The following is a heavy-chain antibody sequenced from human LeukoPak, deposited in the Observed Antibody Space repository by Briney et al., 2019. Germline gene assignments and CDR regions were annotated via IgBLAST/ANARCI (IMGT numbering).Heavy chain of an antibody. J-gene: IGHJ4*02. CDR1: GYTFTDYF. CDR2: IDPKRGGT. V-gene: IGHV1-2*02. Sequence: ASVKVSCKASGYTFTDYFMHWVRQAPGQGLEWMGWIDPKRGGTNCAQKFQGRVTMTRDTSITTVYMELGRLTSDDTAVYYCTRDVPGYGSDFDFWGQGTLVTVSS. D-gene: IGHD6-19*01. CDR3: TRDVPGYGSDFDF.